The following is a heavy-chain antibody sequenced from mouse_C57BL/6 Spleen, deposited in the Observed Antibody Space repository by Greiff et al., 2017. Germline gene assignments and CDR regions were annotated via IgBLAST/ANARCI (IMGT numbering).Heavy chain of an antibody. V-gene: IGHV1-4*01. J-gene: IGHJ4*01. CDR3: ASGGPYAMDY. CDR2: INPSSGYT. CDR1: GYTFTSYT. Sequence: VQLQQSGAELARPGASVKMSCKASGYTFTSYTMHWVKQRPGQGLEWIGYINPSSGYTKYNQKFKDKATLTADKSSSTAYMQLSSLTSEDSAVYYCASGGPYAMDYWGQGTSVTVSS.